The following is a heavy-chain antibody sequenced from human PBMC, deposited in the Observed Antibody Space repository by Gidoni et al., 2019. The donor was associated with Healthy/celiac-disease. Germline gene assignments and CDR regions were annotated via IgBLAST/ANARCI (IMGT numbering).Heavy chain of an antibody. CDR1: GFTFSSYG. CDR3: AREGVFRAIYTYFDY. V-gene: IGHV3-33*01. CDR2: IWYDGSNK. Sequence: QVQLVESGGGVVQPGRSLRLSCAASGFTFSSYGMHWVRQAPGKGLEWVAVIWYDGSNKYYADSVKGRFTISRDNSKNTLYLQMNSLRAEDTAVYYCAREGVFRAIYTYFDYWGQGTLVTVSS. J-gene: IGHJ4*02. D-gene: IGHD3-10*02.